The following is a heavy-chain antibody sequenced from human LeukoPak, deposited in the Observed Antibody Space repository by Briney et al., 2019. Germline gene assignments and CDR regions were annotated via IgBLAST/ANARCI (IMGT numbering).Heavy chain of an antibody. Sequence: PGGSLRLSCAASGFSFSNYDMSWVRQVPGKGLVWISYISSSSDTIDYADSVKGRFIISRDNAKKSLYVQMNSLRAEDTAVYYCARDLAYKYGSDSWGQGTLVTVSS. D-gene: IGHD3-10*01. CDR3: ARDLAYKYGSDS. J-gene: IGHJ5*01. CDR2: ISSSSDTI. V-gene: IGHV3-48*04. CDR1: GFSFSNYD.